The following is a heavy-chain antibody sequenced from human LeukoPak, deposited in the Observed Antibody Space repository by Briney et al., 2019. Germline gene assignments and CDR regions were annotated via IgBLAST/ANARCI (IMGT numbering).Heavy chain of an antibody. Sequence: SVKVSCKASGYTFSSYAISWVRQAPGQGLEWMGRIIPILGIANYAQKFQGRVTITADKSTSTAYMELSSLRSEDTAVYYCARDRLAAAGYYYYGMDVWGQGTTVTVSS. J-gene: IGHJ6*02. CDR2: IIPILGIA. D-gene: IGHD6-13*01. CDR1: GYTFSSYA. CDR3: ARDRLAAAGYYYYGMDV. V-gene: IGHV1-69*04.